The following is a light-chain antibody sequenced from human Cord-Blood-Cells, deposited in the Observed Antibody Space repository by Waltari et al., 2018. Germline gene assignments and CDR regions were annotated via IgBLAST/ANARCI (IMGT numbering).Light chain of an antibody. CDR2: DDS. J-gene: IGLJ2*01. CDR3: QVWDSSSDHVV. V-gene: IGLV3-21*02. CDR1: KIGSKS. Sequence: SYVLTQPPSVPVAPGQTARITCGGNKIGSKSVHWYQQKPGQAPVLVVYDDSDRPSGIPERFSGSNSGNTATLTISRVEAVDEADYYCQVWDSSSDHVVFGGGTKLTVL.